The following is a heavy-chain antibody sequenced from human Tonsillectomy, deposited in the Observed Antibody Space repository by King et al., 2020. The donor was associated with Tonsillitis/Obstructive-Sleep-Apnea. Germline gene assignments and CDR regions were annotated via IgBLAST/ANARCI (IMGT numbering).Heavy chain of an antibody. V-gene: IGHV3-15*02. D-gene: IGHD1-26*01. Sequence: VQLVESGGTLVKPGGALRLSCSASGVTFCHAWLSWVRQAPGGGVQWGGRIKSNAGGGRTDFAAPVQGRSAILRDDSCKTLYLHMNSLKTEDTAVYYCTTEGIDTVVGAGAMSPNSRPFWGQGTLVTVSS. CDR1: GVTFCHAW. CDR3: TTEGIDTVVGAGAMSPNSRPF. CDR2: IKSNAGGGRT. J-gene: IGHJ4*02.